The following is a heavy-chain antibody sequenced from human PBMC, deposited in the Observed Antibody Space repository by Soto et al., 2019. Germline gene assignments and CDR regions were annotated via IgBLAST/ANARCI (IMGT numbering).Heavy chain of an antibody. CDR1: GFTFSSYA. CDR3: AKNSGYYGSGSYYNGIDY. V-gene: IGHV3-23*01. CDR2: ISGSGGST. J-gene: IGHJ4*02. Sequence: EVQLLESGGGLVQPGGSLRLSCAASGFTFSSYAMSWVRQAPGKGLEWVSAISGSGGSTYYADSVKGRLPMPRDNSKNTLYLQMNSLRAEDTAVYYCAKNSGYYGSGSYYNGIDYWGQGTLVTVSS. D-gene: IGHD3-10*01.